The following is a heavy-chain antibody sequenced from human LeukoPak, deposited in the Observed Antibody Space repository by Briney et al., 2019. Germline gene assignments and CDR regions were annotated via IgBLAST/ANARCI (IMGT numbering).Heavy chain of an antibody. CDR2: ISPSGTDI. V-gene: IGHV3-11*04. D-gene: IGHD3-22*01. Sequence: GGSLRLSCAVSGFTFTDTYMTWIRQAPGKGLESLSYISPSGTDISYADSVKGRFTISRDNAKNSLYLQMNSLRAEDTAVYYCAKTLYDTSGSYYAGFDYWGQGTRVTVSS. CDR1: GFTFTDTY. J-gene: IGHJ4*02. CDR3: AKTLYDTSGSYYAGFDY.